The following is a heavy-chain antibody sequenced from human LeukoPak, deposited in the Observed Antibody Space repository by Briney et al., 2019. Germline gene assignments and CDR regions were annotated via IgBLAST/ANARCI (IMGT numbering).Heavy chain of an antibody. J-gene: IGHJ4*02. Sequence: APVKVSCNASGYTFTGYYMHWVRQAPGQGLEWMGWINPNSGGTNYAQKFQGRVTMTRDTSISTAYMELSRLRSDDTAVYYCARDKVLRFLEWLHFDYWGQGTLVTVSS. CDR1: GYTFTGYY. V-gene: IGHV1-2*02. D-gene: IGHD3-3*01. CDR3: ARDKVLRFLEWLHFDY. CDR2: INPNSGGT.